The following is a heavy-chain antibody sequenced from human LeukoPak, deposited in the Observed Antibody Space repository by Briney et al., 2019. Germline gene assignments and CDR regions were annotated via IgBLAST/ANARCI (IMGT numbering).Heavy chain of an antibody. CDR1: GYTFTSHV. V-gene: IGHV7-4-1*02. CDR2: INTNTGNP. D-gene: IGHD3-3*01. CDR3: ARAPYDFWSGSEVD. Sequence: ASVKVSCKASGYTFTSHVINWVRQAPGQGLEWMGWINTNTGNPTYAQGFTGRFVFSLDTSVSTAYLQISSLKAEDTAVYYCARAPYDFWSGSEVDWGQGTLVTVSS. J-gene: IGHJ4*02.